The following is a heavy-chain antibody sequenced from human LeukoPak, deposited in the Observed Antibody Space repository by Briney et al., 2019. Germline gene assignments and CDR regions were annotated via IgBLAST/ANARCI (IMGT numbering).Heavy chain of an antibody. CDR3: AREFEYYYDSSGPSDFDY. D-gene: IGHD3-22*01. CDR1: GFTFSSYW. J-gene: IGHJ4*02. V-gene: IGHV3-74*01. CDR2: INSDGSST. Sequence: GGSLRLSCAASGFTFSSYWMHWVRQAPGKGPVWVSRINSDGSSTSYADSVKGRFTISRDNAKNTLYLQMNSLRAEDTAVYYCAREFEYYYDSSGPSDFDYWGQGTLVTVSS.